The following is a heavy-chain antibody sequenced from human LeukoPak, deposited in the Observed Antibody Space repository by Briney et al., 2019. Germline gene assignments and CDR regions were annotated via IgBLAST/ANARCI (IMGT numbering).Heavy chain of an antibody. CDR2: IYYSGST. CDR1: GGSISSYY. V-gene: IGHV4-59*01. CDR3: AGGSDYGDYVRYYYGMDV. D-gene: IGHD4-17*01. J-gene: IGHJ6*02. Sequence: SETLSLTCAVSGGSISSYYWSWIGQPPGKGLEWIGYIYYSGSTNYNPSLKSRVTISVDTSKNQFSLKLSSVTAADTAVYYCAGGSDYGDYVRYYYGMDVWGQGTTVTVSS.